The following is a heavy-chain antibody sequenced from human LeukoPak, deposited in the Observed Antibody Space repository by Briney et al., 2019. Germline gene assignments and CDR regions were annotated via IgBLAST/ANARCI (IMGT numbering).Heavy chain of an antibody. D-gene: IGHD3-16*01. CDR3: ARRPIGAFPFDY. CDR2: ISGGRDSI. Sequence: GGSLRLSCATSGFTFSSYSMNWVRQAPGQGLEWISYISGGRDSIYYADSVKGRFTISRDNARNSLYLQMDSLRAEDTAVYFCARRPIGAFPFDYWGQGALVTVSS. V-gene: IGHV3-48*01. CDR1: GFTFSSYS. J-gene: IGHJ4*02.